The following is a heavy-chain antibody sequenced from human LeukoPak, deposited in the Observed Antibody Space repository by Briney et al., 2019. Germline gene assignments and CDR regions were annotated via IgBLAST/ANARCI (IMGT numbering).Heavy chain of an antibody. Sequence: SETLSLTCTVSGGSISSRSYYWGWIRQPPGKGLEWIGSIYYSGSTYYNPSLKSRVTISVDTSKNQFSLKLSSVTAADTAVYYCARPGVSSGYFDYWGQGTLVTVSS. CDR1: GGSISSRSYY. D-gene: IGHD3-10*01. CDR2: IYYSGST. J-gene: IGHJ4*02. V-gene: IGHV4-39*01. CDR3: ARPGVSSGYFDY.